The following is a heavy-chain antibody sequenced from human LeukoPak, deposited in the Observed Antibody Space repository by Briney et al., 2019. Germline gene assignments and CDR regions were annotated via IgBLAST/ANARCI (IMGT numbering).Heavy chain of an antibody. V-gene: IGHV1-8*01. J-gene: IGHJ4*02. Sequence: ASVKVSCKASGYTFTTFDINWVRQATGQGLEWMGWMNPNSGNTGYAQRFQGRVTMTRDTSISTAYMELGSLRSDDTAVYYCARGTPYCSSASCYNYWGQGTLLTVSS. D-gene: IGHD2-2*02. CDR1: GYTFTTFD. CDR3: ARGTPYCSSASCYNY. CDR2: MNPNSGNT.